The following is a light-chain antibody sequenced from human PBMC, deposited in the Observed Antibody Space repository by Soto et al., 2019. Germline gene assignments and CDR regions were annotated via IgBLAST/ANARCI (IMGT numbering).Light chain of an antibody. Sequence: EVMRRQSPATLSVSTGERATLSFRASQSVSIYLAWYQQKPGQAPRLLIYGATNRATGIPDRFSGSGSGTDFTLTISRLEPEDFAVYYCQQYGSSLTFGGGTKVDI. CDR3: QQYGSSLT. V-gene: IGKV3-20*01. J-gene: IGKJ4*01. CDR2: GAT. CDR1: QSVSIY.